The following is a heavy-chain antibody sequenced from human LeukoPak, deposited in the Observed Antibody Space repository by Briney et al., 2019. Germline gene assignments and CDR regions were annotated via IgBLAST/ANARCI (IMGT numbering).Heavy chain of an antibody. V-gene: IGHV3-11*05. Sequence: PGGSLRLSCAASGFSFSDYYMSSMRQAPGKGLEWVSYISSSSSYTNYADSVKGRFTISRDNAKNSLYLQMDSLRDDDTAVYYCARAYGSGSHGYWGQGTLVTVSS. CDR3: ARAYGSGSHGY. CDR1: GFSFSDYY. CDR2: ISSSSSYT. J-gene: IGHJ4*02. D-gene: IGHD3-10*01.